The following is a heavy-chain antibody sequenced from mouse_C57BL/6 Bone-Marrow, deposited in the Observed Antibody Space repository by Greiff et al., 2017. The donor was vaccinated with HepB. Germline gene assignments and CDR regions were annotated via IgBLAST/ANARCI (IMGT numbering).Heavy chain of an antibody. Sequence: VQLQQSGTELVKPGASVKLSCKASGYTFTSYWMHWVKQRPGQGLEWIGNINPSNGGTNYNEKFKSKATLTVDKSSSTAYMQLSSLTSEDSAVYYCARQGYYGKAWFAYWGQGTLVTVSA. J-gene: IGHJ3*01. CDR3: ARQGYYGKAWFAY. V-gene: IGHV1-53*01. CDR1: GYTFTSYW. CDR2: INPSNGGT. D-gene: IGHD1-1*01.